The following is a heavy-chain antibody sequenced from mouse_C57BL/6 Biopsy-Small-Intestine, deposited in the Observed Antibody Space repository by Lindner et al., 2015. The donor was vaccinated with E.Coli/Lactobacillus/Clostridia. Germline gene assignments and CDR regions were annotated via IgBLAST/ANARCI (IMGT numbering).Heavy chain of an antibody. V-gene: IGHV1-26*01. D-gene: IGHD1-1*01. CDR1: GYTFIDYY. CDR2: INPKNGGT. J-gene: IGHJ2*01. CDR3: ARHYYYGSSLDY. Sequence: VQLQESGPELVKPGASVKISCKASGYTFIDYYMNWVKQSHGKSLEWIGDINPKNGGTSYNQKFKGKATLTVDKSSSTAYMELRSLTSEDSAVYYCARHYYYGSSLDYWDQGTTLTVSS.